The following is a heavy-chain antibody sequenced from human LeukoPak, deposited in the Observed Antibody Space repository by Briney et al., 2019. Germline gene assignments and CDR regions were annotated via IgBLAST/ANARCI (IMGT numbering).Heavy chain of an antibody. CDR3: ARGRMKYSSSWPYYLDY. CDR2: IYYSGST. V-gene: IGHV4-59*01. D-gene: IGHD6-13*01. Sequence: PSETLSLTCTVPGGSISSYYWSWIRQPPGKGLEWIGYIYYSGSTNYNPSLKSRVTISVDTSKNQFSLKLSSVTVAETAVYYCARGRMKYSSSWPYYLDYWGQGTLVTVSS. J-gene: IGHJ4*02. CDR1: GGSISSYY.